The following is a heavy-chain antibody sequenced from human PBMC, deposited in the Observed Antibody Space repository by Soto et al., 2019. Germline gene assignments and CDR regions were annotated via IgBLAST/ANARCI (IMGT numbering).Heavy chain of an antibody. D-gene: IGHD3-22*01. CDR3: AAEWRDYYDSSGYTDY. Sequence: SVKVSCKASGFTFTSSAVQWVRQARGQRLEWIGWIVVGSGNTNYAQKFQERVTITRDMSTSTAYMELSSLRSEDTAVYYCAAEWRDYYDSSGYTDYWGQGTLVTVSS. V-gene: IGHV1-58*01. J-gene: IGHJ4*02. CDR1: GFTFTSSA. CDR2: IVVGSGNT.